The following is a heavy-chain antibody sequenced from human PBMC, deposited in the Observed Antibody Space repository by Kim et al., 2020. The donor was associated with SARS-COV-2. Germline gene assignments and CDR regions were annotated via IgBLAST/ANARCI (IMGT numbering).Heavy chain of an antibody. Sequence: GGSLRLSCAASGFTFSSYAMHWVRQAPGKGLEWVAVISYDGSNKYYADSVKGRFTISRDNSKNTLYLQMNSLRAEDTAVYYCARDRMDSSGWESAGDAFDIWGQGTMVTVSS. D-gene: IGHD6-19*01. CDR1: GFTFSSYA. CDR3: ARDRMDSSGWESAGDAFDI. V-gene: IGHV3-30*04. J-gene: IGHJ3*02. CDR2: ISYDGSNK.